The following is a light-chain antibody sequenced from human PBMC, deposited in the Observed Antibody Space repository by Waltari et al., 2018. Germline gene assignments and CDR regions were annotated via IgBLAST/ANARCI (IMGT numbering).Light chain of an antibody. CDR2: EGS. J-gene: IGLJ3*02. CDR1: SSDVGSYNL. CDR3: CSYAGSSTLV. Sequence: QSALTQPASVSGSPGQSITISCTGTSSDVGSYNLVSRYQQHPGKAPKLMIYEGSKRPSGVSNRFSGSKSGNTASLTISELQAEDEADYYCCSYAGSSTLVFGGGTKLTVL. V-gene: IGLV2-23*01.